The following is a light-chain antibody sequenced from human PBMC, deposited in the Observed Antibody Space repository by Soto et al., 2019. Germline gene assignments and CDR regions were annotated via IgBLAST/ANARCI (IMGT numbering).Light chain of an antibody. V-gene: IGKV1-39*01. CDR3: QQSYSTPRT. CDR1: QSISSY. CDR2: AAS. J-gene: IGKJ1*01. Sequence: DIQMTQSPSSLSASVGDRVTITCRASQSISSYLNWYHQKPGKAPKLLIYAASSLQSGVPSRFSGSRSGTDFTLTISSLQPEDFATYYCQQSYSTPRTFGQGTKVEIK.